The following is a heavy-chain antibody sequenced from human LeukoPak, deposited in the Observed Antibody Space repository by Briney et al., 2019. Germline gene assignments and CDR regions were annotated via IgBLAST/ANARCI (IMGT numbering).Heavy chain of an antibody. J-gene: IGHJ5*02. V-gene: IGHV6-1*01. CDR1: GDSVSSNSAA. D-gene: IGHD3-9*01. CDR3: ARGHYDILTGYYEDNWFDP. Sequence: SQTLSLTCAISGDSVSSNSAAWNWIRQSPSRGLEWLGGTYYRSKWYNDYAVSVKSRITINPDTSKNQFSLRLNSVTPEDTAVYYCARGHYDILTGYYEDNWFDPWGQGTLVTVSS. CDR2: TYYRSKWYN.